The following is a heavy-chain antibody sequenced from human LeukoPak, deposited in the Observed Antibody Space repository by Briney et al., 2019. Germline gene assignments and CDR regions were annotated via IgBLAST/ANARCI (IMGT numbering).Heavy chain of an antibody. J-gene: IGHJ4*02. CDR2: IYHSGST. Sequence: PSETLSLTCTVSGGSISSIISYWGWIRQPPGKGLEWIGSIYHSGSTYYNPSLKSRVTMSVDTSKNRFSLKLSSVTAADTAVYYCASYYYDSSGYLLEDYWGQGTLVTVSS. CDR1: GGSISSIISY. V-gene: IGHV4-39*01. CDR3: ASYYYDSSGYLLEDY. D-gene: IGHD3-22*01.